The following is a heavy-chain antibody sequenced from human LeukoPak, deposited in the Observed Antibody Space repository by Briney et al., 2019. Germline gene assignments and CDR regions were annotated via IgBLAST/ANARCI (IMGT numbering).Heavy chain of an antibody. CDR3: ARGLSGSYGDAFDI. CDR2: IKQDGSEK. D-gene: IGHD1-26*01. J-gene: IGHJ3*02. Sequence: PGGSLRLSCAAAGFTFSSYWMSWVRQAPGKGLEWVANIKQDGSEKYYVDSVKGRFTISRDNAKNSLYLQMNSLRAEDTAVYYCARGLSGSYGDAFDIWGQGTMVTVSS. CDR1: GFTFSSYW. V-gene: IGHV3-7*01.